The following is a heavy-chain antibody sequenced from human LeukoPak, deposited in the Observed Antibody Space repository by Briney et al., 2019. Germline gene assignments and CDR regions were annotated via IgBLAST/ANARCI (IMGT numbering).Heavy chain of an antibody. D-gene: IGHD3-10*01. CDR2: FDPEDGET. Sequence: ASVKVSCKVSGYTLTELSMHWVRQAPGKGLECMGGFDPEDGETIYAQKFQGRVTMTEDTSTDTAYMELSSLRSEDTAVYYCASKKMVRGVIITGAFDIWGQGTMVTVSS. J-gene: IGHJ3*02. CDR1: GYTLTELS. V-gene: IGHV1-24*01. CDR3: ASKKMVRGVIITGAFDI.